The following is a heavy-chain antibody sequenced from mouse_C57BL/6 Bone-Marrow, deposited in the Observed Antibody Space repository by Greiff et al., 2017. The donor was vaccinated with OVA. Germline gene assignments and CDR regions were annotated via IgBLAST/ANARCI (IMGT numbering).Heavy chain of an antibody. CDR2: IWSGGST. CDR3: ARTGPPCPYWYFDV. Sequence: QVQLKESGPGLVQPSQSLSITCTVSGFSLTSYGVHWVRQSPGKGLEWLGVIWSGGSTDYNAAFISRLSISKDNSKSQVFFKMNSLQAEDTAIYYCARTGPPCPYWYFDVWGTGTTVTVSS. J-gene: IGHJ1*03. CDR1: GFSLTSYG. V-gene: IGHV2-2*01.